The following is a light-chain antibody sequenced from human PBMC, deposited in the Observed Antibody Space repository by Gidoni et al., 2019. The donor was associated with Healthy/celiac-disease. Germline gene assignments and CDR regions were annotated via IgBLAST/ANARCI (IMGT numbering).Light chain of an antibody. CDR1: QSVSSY. CDR3: QQRSNWPPLLT. Sequence: EIVLTQSPATLSLSPGERATLSCRASQSVSSYLAWYQQKPGQAPRLLIYDASNRATGIPARFSGSGSGTDFTLTISSLEPEDFAVYYCQQRSNWPPLLTFXGXTKLEIK. J-gene: IGKJ4*01. CDR2: DAS. V-gene: IGKV3-11*01.